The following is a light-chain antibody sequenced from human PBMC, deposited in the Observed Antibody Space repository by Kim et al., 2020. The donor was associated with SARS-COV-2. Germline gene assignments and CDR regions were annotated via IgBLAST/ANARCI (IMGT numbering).Light chain of an antibody. CDR2: KAS. CDR1: QSISTW. CDR3: QHYNTYPWT. J-gene: IGKJ1*01. Sequence: AFVGDRVTITCRASQSISTWVAWYQQKPGKAPKLLIYKASSLESGVPSRFSGSASGTEFTLTISSLQPDDFGTYYCQHYNTYPWTFGQGTKVEIK. V-gene: IGKV1-5*03.